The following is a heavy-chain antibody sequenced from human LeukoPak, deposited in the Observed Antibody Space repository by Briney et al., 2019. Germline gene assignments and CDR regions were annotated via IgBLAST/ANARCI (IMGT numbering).Heavy chain of an antibody. CDR3: ARESYGDAFDI. J-gene: IGHJ3*02. CDR1: GFTFSSYS. D-gene: IGHD3-10*01. Sequence: GGSLRLSCAASGFTFSSYSMNWVRQAPGKGLEWVSSISSSSSYIYYADSVKGRFTISRDNAKSSLYLQMNSLRAEDTAVYYCARESYGDAFDIWGQGTMVTVSS. V-gene: IGHV3-21*01. CDR2: ISSSSSYI.